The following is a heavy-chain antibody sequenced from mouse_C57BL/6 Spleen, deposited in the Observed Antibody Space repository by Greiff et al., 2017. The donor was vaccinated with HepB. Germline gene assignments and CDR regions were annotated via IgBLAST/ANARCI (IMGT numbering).Heavy chain of an antibody. CDR3: ARSGRGYAMDY. Sequence: QVQLQQPGAELVKPGASVKLSCKASGYTFTSYWMHWVKQRPGQGLEWIGMIHPNSGSTNYNEKFKSKATLTVDKSSSTAYMQLSSLTSEDSAVDYCARSGRGYAMDYWGQGTSVTVSS. D-gene: IGHD1-1*01. CDR1: GYTFTSYW. V-gene: IGHV1-64*01. J-gene: IGHJ4*01. CDR2: IHPNSGST.